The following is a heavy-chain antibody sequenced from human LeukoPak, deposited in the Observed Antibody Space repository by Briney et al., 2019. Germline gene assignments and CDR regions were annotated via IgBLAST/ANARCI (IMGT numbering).Heavy chain of an antibody. CDR2: IIPIFGTA. Sequence: ASVKVSSKTSGGTFSSYAISWVRQAPGQGLEWMGGIIPIFGTANYAQKFQGRVTITADKSTSTAYMELSSLRSEDTAVYYCASRPYSYSSKDYYFYYMDVWGKGTTVTVSS. J-gene: IGHJ6*03. V-gene: IGHV1-69*06. D-gene: IGHD1-26*01. CDR3: ASRPYSYSSKDYYFYYMDV. CDR1: GGTFSSYA.